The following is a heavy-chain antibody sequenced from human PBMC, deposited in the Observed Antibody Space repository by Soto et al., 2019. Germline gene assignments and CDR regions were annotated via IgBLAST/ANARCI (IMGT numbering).Heavy chain of an antibody. CDR2: INSDGSST. V-gene: IGHV3-74*01. D-gene: IGHD6-13*01. J-gene: IGHJ6*02. Sequence: GSLRLSCAASGFTFSSYWRPWVRHAPGKGLVWVSRINSDGSSTSYADSVKGRFTISRDNAKNTLYLQMNSLRAEDTAVYYCARDRAAAGTYYYYYDMDVWRQGTTVTASS. CDR1: GFTFSSYW. CDR3: ARDRAAAGTYYYYYDMDV.